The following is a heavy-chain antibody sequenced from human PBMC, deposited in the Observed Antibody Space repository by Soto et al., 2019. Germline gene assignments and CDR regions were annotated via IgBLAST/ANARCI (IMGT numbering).Heavy chain of an antibody. V-gene: IGHV1-18*04. D-gene: IGHD1-1*01. CDR2: ISAYNGNT. CDR1: GYTFTSYG. CDR3: ARSPLLLRVERGANLFDP. Sequence: ASVKVSCKASGYTFTSYGISWVRQAPGQGLEWMGWISAYNGNTNYAQKLQGRVTMTTDTSTSTAYMELRSLRSDDTAVYYCARSPLLLRVERGANLFDPWGQGTLVSVSS. J-gene: IGHJ5*02.